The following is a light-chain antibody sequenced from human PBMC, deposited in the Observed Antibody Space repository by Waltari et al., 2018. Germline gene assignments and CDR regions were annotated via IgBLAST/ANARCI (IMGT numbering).Light chain of an antibody. V-gene: IGLV1-44*01. CDR2: SND. Sequence: QSVLTQPPSASGTPGQRVTISCSGSNSNVRVNPVNWYQQLSGAAPEVVIYSNDQRPSGVPDRFSGSKSGPSASLAISGLQSEDEAHYYCAAWDDSLNAVVFGGGTKVTVL. CDR1: NSNVRVNP. CDR3: AAWDDSLNAVV. J-gene: IGLJ2*01.